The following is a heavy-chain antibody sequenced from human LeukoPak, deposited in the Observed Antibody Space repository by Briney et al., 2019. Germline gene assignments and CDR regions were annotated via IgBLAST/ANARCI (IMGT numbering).Heavy chain of an antibody. V-gene: IGHV4-59*01. Sequence: SETLSLTCTVSGGSISSYYWSWIRQPPGKGLEWIGYIYYSGSTNYNPSLKSRVTISVDTSKNQFSLKLSSVTAADTAVYYCARDSLYGDYVVWGQGTLVTVSS. CDR1: GGSISSYY. CDR3: ARDSLYGDYVV. J-gene: IGHJ4*02. CDR2: IYYSGST. D-gene: IGHD4-17*01.